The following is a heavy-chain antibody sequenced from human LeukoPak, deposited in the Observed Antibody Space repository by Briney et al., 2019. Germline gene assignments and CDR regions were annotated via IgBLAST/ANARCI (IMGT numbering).Heavy chain of an antibody. D-gene: IGHD1-1*01. CDR3: ARDRGTTEELPFGYYYMDV. CDR1: GYTFTSYG. V-gene: IGHV1-18*01. J-gene: IGHJ6*03. Sequence: GASVKVSCKASGYTFTSYGISWVRQAPGQGLEWMGWVSAYNGNTNYAQKLQGRVTMTTDTSTSTAYMELRSLRSDDTAVYYCARDRGTTEELPFGYYYMDVWGKGTTVTVSS. CDR2: VSAYNGNT.